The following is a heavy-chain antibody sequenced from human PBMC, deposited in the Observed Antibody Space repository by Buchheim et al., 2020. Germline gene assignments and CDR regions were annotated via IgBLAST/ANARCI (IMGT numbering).Heavy chain of an antibody. J-gene: IGHJ4*02. Sequence: QLQLQESGPGLVKPSETLSLTCTVSGGSISSSSYYWGWIRQPPGKGLEWIGSTYYSGSTYYNPSLKSRVTISVDTSKNQFSLKLSSVTAADTAVYYCARGPDLGYYDSSGYYYFDYWGQGTL. CDR3: ARGPDLGYYDSSGYYYFDY. CDR1: GGSISSSSYY. D-gene: IGHD3-22*01. CDR2: TYYSGST. V-gene: IGHV4-39*07.